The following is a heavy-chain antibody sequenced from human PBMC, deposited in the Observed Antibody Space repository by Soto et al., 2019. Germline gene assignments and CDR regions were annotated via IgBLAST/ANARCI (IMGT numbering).Heavy chain of an antibody. CDR1: GGSISSYY. J-gene: IGHJ6*02. D-gene: IGHD5-12*01. V-gene: IGHV4-59*01. CDR3: ARGGDIYSGYDWNYYGMDV. CDR2: IYYSGST. Sequence: SETLSLTCTVSGGSISSYYWSWIRQPPGKGLEWIGYIYYSGSTNYNPSLKSRVTISVNTSKNQFSLKLSSVTAADTAVYYCARGGDIYSGYDWNYYGMDVWGQGTTVTVSS.